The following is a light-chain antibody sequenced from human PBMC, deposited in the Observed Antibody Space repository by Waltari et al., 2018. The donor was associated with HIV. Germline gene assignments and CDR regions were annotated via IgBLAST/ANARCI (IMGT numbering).Light chain of an antibody. CDR2: AAS. V-gene: IGKV1-39*01. CDR3: QQSFNMPYT. J-gene: IGKJ2*01. Sequence: DIQMTQSPSSLSASVGDRVTITCRASQSIGNYLNWYQQKPGKAPKLLIHAASSLQSGVASRFSCSRSGTDFTLTISSLQPEDFATYYCQQSFNMPYTFGQGTKLDIK. CDR1: QSIGNY.